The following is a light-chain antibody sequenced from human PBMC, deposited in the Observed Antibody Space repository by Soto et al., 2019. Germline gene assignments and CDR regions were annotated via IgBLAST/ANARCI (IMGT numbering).Light chain of an antibody. J-gene: IGLJ1*01. V-gene: IGLV1-40*01. CDR3: GSWDSSRSADV. CDR1: SSNIGAGYD. CDR2: GXS. Sequence: QSVLTQPPSVSGAPGQRVTISCTGSSSNIGAGYDVHWYQQLPGTAPKPPISGXSNXPSGDPDPFSGSTSGTSASLAISGLQSEDEADYYCGSWDSSRSADVVGPGTNVTDL.